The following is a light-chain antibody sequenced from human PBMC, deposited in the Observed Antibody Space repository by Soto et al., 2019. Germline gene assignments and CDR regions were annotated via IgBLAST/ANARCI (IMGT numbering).Light chain of an antibody. CDR2: DVS. J-gene: IGLJ1*01. Sequence: QSVLTQPASVSGSPGQSITTSCTGTSSDVGGYNYVSWYQQHPGKAPKLMIYDVSDRPSGISNRFSGSKSGNTASLTISGLQAEDEADYYCSSYTSSSTPRFVFGTGTKVTVL. CDR3: SSYTSSSTPRFV. V-gene: IGLV2-14*01. CDR1: SSDVGGYNY.